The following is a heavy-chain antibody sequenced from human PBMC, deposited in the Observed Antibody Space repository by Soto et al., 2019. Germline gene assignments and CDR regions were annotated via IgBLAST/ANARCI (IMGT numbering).Heavy chain of an antibody. Sequence: GGSLRLSCAASGFTFSSYAMSWVRQAPGKGLEWVPAISGSGGSTYYADSVKGRFTISRDNSKNTLYLQMNSLRAEDTAVYYCAKALYYDSSGYPDWGQGTLVTVSS. CDR1: GFTFSSYA. V-gene: IGHV3-23*01. D-gene: IGHD3-22*01. CDR3: AKALYYDSSGYPD. CDR2: ISGSGGST. J-gene: IGHJ4*02.